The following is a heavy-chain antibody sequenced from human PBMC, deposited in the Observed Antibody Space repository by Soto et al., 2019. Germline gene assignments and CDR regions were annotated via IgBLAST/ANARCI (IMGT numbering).Heavy chain of an antibody. CDR2: IIPIFGTA. V-gene: IGHV1-69*13. D-gene: IGHD3-10*01. CDR3: ARVLMHYYGSGSYYNGGYYFYGMDV. J-gene: IGHJ6*02. CDR1: GGTFSSYA. Sequence: SVKVSCKASGGTFSSYAISWVRQAPGQGLEWMGGIIPIFGTANYAQKFQGRVTITADESTSTADMELSSLRSEDTAVYYCARVLMHYYGSGSYYNGGYYFYGMDVWGQGTTVTVSS.